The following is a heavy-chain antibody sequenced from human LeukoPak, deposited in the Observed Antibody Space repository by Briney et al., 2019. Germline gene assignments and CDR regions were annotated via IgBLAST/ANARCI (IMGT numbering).Heavy chain of an antibody. J-gene: IGHJ4*02. CDR2: IYTGGGT. V-gene: IGHV3-53*01. CDR3: VRDRGVEVADVL. D-gene: IGHD6-19*01. CDR1: GFTVSSNY. Sequence: PGVSLRLSCAASGFTVSSNYMNWVRQRPGKGVEWVSVIYTGGGTYYADSVKGRFTISRDNSKNTLYHQMNSLRAEDTAVYYCVRDRGVEVADVLWGQGTLVTVSS.